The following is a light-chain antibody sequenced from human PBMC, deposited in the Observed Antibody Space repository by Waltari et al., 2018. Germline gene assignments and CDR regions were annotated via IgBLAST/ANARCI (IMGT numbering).Light chain of an antibody. V-gene: IGKV2-28*01. J-gene: IGKJ1*01. Sequence: IVVTQSPLSLPVTPGEPASISCRTSQSRLHSNGYNYLDWYLQKPGQSPQLLIYLGSNRASGVPDRFSGSGSGTDFTLEISRVEAEDVWVYYCMQSLQALWTFGQGTKVEIK. CDR2: LGS. CDR1: QSRLHSNGYNY. CDR3: MQSLQALWT.